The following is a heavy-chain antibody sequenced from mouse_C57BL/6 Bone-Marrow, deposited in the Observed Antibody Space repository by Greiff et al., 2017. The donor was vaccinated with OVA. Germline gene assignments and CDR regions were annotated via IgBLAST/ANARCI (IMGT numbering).Heavy chain of an antibody. D-gene: IGHD1-3*01. Sequence: VQLQQSDAGLVKPGASVKISCKVSGYTFTDHTIHWMQQRPEQGLEWIGYIYPRDGSTKYNEKFTGKAPLTADKSTSTAYLQLNSLTSEDSAVYFCARYNSGPIVYWGQGASATAAS. CDR2: IYPRDGST. CDR3: ARYNSGPIVY. V-gene: IGHV1-78*01. CDR1: GYTFTDHT. J-gene: IGHJ4*01.